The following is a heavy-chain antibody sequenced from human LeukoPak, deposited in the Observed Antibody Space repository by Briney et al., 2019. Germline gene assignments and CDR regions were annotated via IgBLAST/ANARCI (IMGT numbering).Heavy chain of an antibody. CDR3: ARGSGGYSYDTYWYFDL. CDR2: INPNSGGT. J-gene: IGHJ2*01. D-gene: IGHD5-18*01. Sequence: ASVKVSCKASGYTFTGYFINWVRQAPGQGLEWMGRINPNSGGTNYAQKFQGRVTMTRDTSISTAYMELSRLRSDDTAVYYCARGSGGYSYDTYWYFDLWGRGTLVTVSS. CDR1: GYTFTGYF. V-gene: IGHV1-2*06.